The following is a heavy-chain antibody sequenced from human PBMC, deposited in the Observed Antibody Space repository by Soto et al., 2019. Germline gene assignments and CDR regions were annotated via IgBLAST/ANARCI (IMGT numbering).Heavy chain of an antibody. CDR2: IIPTFGTG. CDR1: GGTFNNYA. D-gene: IGHD3-10*01. Sequence: QLLLVQSGPEVKKPGSSVKVSCKASGGTFNNYAINWVRQAPGKGLEWMGGIIPTFGTGNHAQKFQGRVTNTADESTTTAYVELNRLRSEDTAIYYCASFDGTLVRGGRSSPYEMDVWGQGTPVIVSS. J-gene: IGHJ6*02. V-gene: IGHV1-69*01. CDR3: ASFDGTLVRGGRSSPYEMDV.